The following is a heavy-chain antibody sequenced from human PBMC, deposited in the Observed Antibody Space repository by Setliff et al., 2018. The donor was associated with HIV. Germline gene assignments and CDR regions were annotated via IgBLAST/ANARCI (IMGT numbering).Heavy chain of an antibody. D-gene: IGHD3-22*01. CDR1: GGSISSRNW. CDR2: IYHSGST. Sequence: PSETLSLTCAVSGGSISSRNWWSWVRQPPGKGLEWIGEIYHSGSTNYNPSLKSRVTVSKDTTKNQLSLRLSSVTAADTAVYYCARQIWNESPGYGFDPWGQGTLVTVSS. J-gene: IGHJ5*02. V-gene: IGHV4-4*02. CDR3: ARQIWNESPGYGFDP.